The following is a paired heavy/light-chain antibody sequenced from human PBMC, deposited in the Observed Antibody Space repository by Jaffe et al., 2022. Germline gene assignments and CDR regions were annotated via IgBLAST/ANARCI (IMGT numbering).Light chain of an antibody. J-gene: IGKJ5*01. CDR1: QSLVHSDGNTY. Sequence: DIVMTQTPLSSPVTLGQPASISCRSSQSLVHSDGNTYLSWLQQRPGQPPRLLIYKISNRFSGVPDRFSGSGAGTDFTLKISRVEAEDVGVYYCTQTTQFPVTFGQGTRLEIK. CDR2: KIS. CDR3: TQTTQFPVT. V-gene: IGKV2-24*01.
Heavy chain of an antibody. CDR3: ARGYSYAFDI. V-gene: IGHV1-2*06. Sequence: QVQLVQSGAEVKKPGASVKVSCKASGYTFTGYYIHWVRQAPGQGLEWMGRINPNTGGTNYAQKFQGRVALATDTSISTAYVELSRLRSDDTAVYYCARGYSYAFDIWGQGTMVAVSS. J-gene: IGHJ3*02. CDR1: GYTFTGYY. D-gene: IGHD5-18*01. CDR2: INPNTGGT.